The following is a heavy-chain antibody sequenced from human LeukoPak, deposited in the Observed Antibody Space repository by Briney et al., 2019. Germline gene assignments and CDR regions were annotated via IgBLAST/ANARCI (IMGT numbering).Heavy chain of an antibody. Sequence: PSETLSLTXTVSGGSISSSSYYWGWIRQPPGNGLEWIGSIYYSGSTYYNPSLKSRVTISVDTSKNQFSLKLSSVIAADTAVYYCARPVSSRAHFDPWGQGTLVTVSS. CDR2: IYYSGST. CDR3: ARPVSSRAHFDP. D-gene: IGHD6-13*01. CDR1: GGSISSSSYY. J-gene: IGHJ5*02. V-gene: IGHV4-39*01.